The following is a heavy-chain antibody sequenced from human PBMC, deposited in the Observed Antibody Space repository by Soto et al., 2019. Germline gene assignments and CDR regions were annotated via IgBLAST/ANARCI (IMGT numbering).Heavy chain of an antibody. CDR1: GFTFSTYG. V-gene: IGHV3-33*01. CDR3: LAAAATNY. D-gene: IGHD6-13*01. J-gene: IGHJ4*02. CDR2: IWYDGSNK. Sequence: QVQLVESGGGVVQPGRSLRLSCAASGFTFSTYGMHWVRQAPGKGLEWVAVIWYDGSNKYYADSVTGRFTISRDNSKNTLYLQMNSLRAEDTAVYYCLAAAATNYWGQGTLVTVSS.